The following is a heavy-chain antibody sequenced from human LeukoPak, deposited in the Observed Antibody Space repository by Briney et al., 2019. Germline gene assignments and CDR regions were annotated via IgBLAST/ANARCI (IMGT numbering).Heavy chain of an antibody. Sequence: GASVKVSCKASGYTFTSYAMNWVRQAPGQGLEWMGWINTNTGNPTYAQGFTGRFVFSLDTSVSTAYLQISSLKAEDTAVYYCARDFVTGTRSQVNDYWGQGTLVTVSS. CDR1: GYTFTSYA. V-gene: IGHV7-4-1*02. CDR2: INTNTGNP. CDR3: ARDFVTGTRSQVNDY. D-gene: IGHD1-7*01. J-gene: IGHJ4*02.